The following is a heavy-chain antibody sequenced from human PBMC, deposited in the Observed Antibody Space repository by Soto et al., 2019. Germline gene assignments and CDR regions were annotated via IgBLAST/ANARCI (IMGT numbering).Heavy chain of an antibody. Sequence: QVQLVESGGGVVQPGRSLRLSCAASGFTFSSYGMHWVRQAPGKGLEWMAVIWYDGSNKYYAASVKGRFTISRDHSKNTLYLQMNSLRAEDTAVYYCARDCAGYSSGWYQRGGFDYWGQGTLVTVSS. CDR3: ARDCAGYSSGWYQRGGFDY. J-gene: IGHJ4*02. D-gene: IGHD6-19*01. CDR1: GFTFSSYG. V-gene: IGHV3-33*01. CDR2: IWYDGSNK.